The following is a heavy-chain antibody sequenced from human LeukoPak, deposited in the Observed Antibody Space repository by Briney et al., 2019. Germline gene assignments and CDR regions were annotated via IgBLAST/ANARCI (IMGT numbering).Heavy chain of an antibody. D-gene: IGHD6-13*01. J-gene: IGHJ4*02. CDR2: ISGSGGST. Sequence: GGSLRLSCAASGFTFSSYAMNWVRQAPGEGLEWVSSISGSGGSTYYADSVKGRFTISRDNSKNTLYLQMNSLRAEDTAVYYCAKEGGAAGLFDYCGQGTLVTVSS. CDR1: GFTFSSYA. CDR3: AKEGGAAGLFDY. V-gene: IGHV3-23*01.